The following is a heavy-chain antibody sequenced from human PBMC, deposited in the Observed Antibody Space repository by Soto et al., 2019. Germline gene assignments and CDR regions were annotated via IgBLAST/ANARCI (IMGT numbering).Heavy chain of an antibody. CDR3: ARDHLGIAAGDFDL. CDR1: GFSFDTYN. J-gene: IGHJ4*02. D-gene: IGHD6-19*01. CDR2: ISSGRPDI. Sequence: EDQLVESGGGLVKPGGSLRLSCAASGFSFDTYNMNWVRQAPGKGLEWISSISSGRPDIFYADSVRGRFTISRDDAKKSLSLQMNSLRADDTAVYYCARDHLGIAAGDFDLWGQGTLVTVSS. V-gene: IGHV3-21*02.